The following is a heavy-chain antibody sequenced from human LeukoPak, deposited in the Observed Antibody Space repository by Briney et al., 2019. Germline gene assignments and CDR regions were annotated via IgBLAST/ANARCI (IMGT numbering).Heavy chain of an antibody. J-gene: IGHJ3*01. CDR3: ARIRDGYNDAYDL. V-gene: IGHV1-8*02. CDR1: GYTFTSYG. D-gene: IGHD5-24*01. CDR2: MNPNSGNT. Sequence: ASVKVSCKASGYTFTSYGISWVRQAPGQGHEWMGWMNPNSGNTGYAQKFQGRVTLTRDTSTSTLYMELSSLRSEDTAIYYCARIRDGYNDAYDLWGQGTVVTVPS.